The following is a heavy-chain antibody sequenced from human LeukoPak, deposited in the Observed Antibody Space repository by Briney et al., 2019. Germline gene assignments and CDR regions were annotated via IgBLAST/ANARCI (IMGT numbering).Heavy chain of an antibody. Sequence: YPGGSLRLSCAASGFTFSNYAMSWVRQAPGKGLEWVSGISDSGGSTYYADSVKGRFTISRDNSKNTLYLQMNSLRGEDTAVYYCAKVNNVVPAGSFDYWGQGTLVTVSS. J-gene: IGHJ4*02. CDR2: ISDSGGST. V-gene: IGHV3-23*01. CDR1: GFTFSNYA. CDR3: AKVNNVVPAGSFDY. D-gene: IGHD2-2*01.